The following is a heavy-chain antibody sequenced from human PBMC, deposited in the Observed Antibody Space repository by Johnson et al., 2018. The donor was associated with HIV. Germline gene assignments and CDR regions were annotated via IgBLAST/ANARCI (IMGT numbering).Heavy chain of an antibody. Sequence: VQLVESGGGLVQPGGSLRLSCGASGFTFSDYWMSWVRQAPGKGLEWVASIKYDGSDKYYVDAVKGRLIISRDNVNNSVYLQMNSLRGEDTAVYYCARELNSGNYDPW. CDR1: GFTFSDYW. D-gene: IGHD1-26*01. CDR2: IKYDGSDK. V-gene: IGHV3-7*05. J-gene: IGHJ5*02. CDR3: ARELNSGNYDP.